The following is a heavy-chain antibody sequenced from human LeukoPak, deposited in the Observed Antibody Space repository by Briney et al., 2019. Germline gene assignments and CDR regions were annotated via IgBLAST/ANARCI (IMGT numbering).Heavy chain of an antibody. J-gene: IGHJ4*02. Sequence: SETLSLTCTVSGGYISSSSTHYWGWIRQPPGKGLEWIGSIYYSGSTYYNPSLKSRVTISVDTSKNQFSLTVTSVSAADTAVYYCARSLKISSGWFHNFDYWGQGTLVTVSS. CDR2: IYYSGST. CDR3: ARSLKISSGWFHNFDY. V-gene: IGHV4-39*01. D-gene: IGHD6-19*01. CDR1: GGYISSSSTHY.